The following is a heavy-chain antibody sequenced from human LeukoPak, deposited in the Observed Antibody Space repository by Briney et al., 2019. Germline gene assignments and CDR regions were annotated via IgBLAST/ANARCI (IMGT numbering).Heavy chain of an antibody. Sequence: SETLSLTCTVSGGSITSADFYWTWIRQHPGKGLEWIGYIFHSGATYYNPSLKSRVSISLDRSKSQFSLRLSSVTAADTAVYYCARDGATMVRGFMGGGMDVWGQGTTATVSS. CDR3: ARDGATMVRGFMGGGMDV. CDR2: IFHSGAT. D-gene: IGHD3-10*01. CDR1: GGSITSADFY. J-gene: IGHJ6*02. V-gene: IGHV4-31*03.